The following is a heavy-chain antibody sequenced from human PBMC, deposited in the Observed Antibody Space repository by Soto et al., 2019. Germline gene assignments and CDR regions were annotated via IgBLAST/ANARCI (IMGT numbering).Heavy chain of an antibody. Sequence: EVRLLESGGGLVQPGGSLRLSCAASGFTFTSYAMTWVRQAPGKGLKWVSAISGSGDSTYYADSVKGRFTVSRDNSKNMLYLQMNSLRAEDTAVYYCAKEGLVAATLSWFDPWGQGTLVIVSS. J-gene: IGHJ5*02. D-gene: IGHD2-15*01. V-gene: IGHV3-23*01. CDR3: AKEGLVAATLSWFDP. CDR1: GFTFTSYA. CDR2: ISGSGDST.